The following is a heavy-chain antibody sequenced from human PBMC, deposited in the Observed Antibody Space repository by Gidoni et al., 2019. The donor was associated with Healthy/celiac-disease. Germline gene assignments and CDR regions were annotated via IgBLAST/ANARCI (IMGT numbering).Heavy chain of an antibody. CDR1: GFTFSSYA. D-gene: IGHD2-2*01. CDR3: ARESLPSSPSLDY. Sequence: QVQLVESGGGVVQPGRSLRLSCAASGFTFSSYAMHWVRQAPGKGLEWVAVISYDGSNKYYADSVKGRFTISRDNSKNTLYLQMNSLRAEDTAVYYCARESLPSSPSLDYWGQGTLVTVSS. J-gene: IGHJ4*02. V-gene: IGHV3-30-3*01. CDR2: ISYDGSNK.